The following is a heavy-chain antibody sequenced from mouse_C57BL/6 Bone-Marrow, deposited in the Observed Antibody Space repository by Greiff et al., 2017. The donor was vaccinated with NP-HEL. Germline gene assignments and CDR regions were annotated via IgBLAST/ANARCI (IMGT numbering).Heavy chain of an antibody. CDR3: ARERGDYFDY. CDR2: IYPSDSET. CDR1: GYTFTSYW. Sequence: QVQLQQPGAELVRPGSSVKLSCKASGYTFTSYWMDWVKQRPGQGLEWIGNIYPSDSETHYNQKFKDKATVTVDKSSSTAYMQLSSLTSEDSAVYYCARERGDYFDYWGQGTTLTVSS. V-gene: IGHV1-61*01. J-gene: IGHJ2*01.